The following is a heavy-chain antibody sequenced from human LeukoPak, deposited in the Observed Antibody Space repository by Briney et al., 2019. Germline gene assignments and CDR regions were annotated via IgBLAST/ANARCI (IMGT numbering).Heavy chain of an antibody. CDR2: ISSSSSTI. CDR3: ARSLGATDAFDI. V-gene: IGHV3-48*04. CDR1: GFIFSSYS. D-gene: IGHD3-10*01. Sequence: PGGSLRLSCAASGFIFSSYSMNWVRQAPGKGLEWVSYISSSSSTIYYADSVKGRFTISRDNAKNTLYLQMNSLRAEDTAVYYCARSLGATDAFDIWGQGTMVTVSS. J-gene: IGHJ3*02.